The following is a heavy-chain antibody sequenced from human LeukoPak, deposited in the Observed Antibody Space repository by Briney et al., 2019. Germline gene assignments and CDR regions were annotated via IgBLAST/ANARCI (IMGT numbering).Heavy chain of an antibody. CDR3: ARGAWFGETDYYMDV. CDR1: GFTFSSYD. J-gene: IGHJ6*03. CDR2: IGTAGDT. V-gene: IGHV3-13*01. D-gene: IGHD3-10*01. Sequence: PGGSLRLSCAASGFTFSSYDMHWVRQATGKGLEWVSAIGTAGDTYYPGSVKGRFTISRENAKNSLYLQMNSLRAGDTAVYYCARGAWFGETDYYMDVWGKGTTVTISS.